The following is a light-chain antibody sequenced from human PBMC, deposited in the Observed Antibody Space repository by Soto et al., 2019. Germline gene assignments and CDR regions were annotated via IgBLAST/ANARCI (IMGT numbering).Light chain of an antibody. CDR1: QSVSSN. CDR2: GSS. Sequence: EIVMKQAPATLSVSPGERATLSCRASQSVSSNLAWYQQKPGQAPRLLLYGSSTRATGIPARFSGSGSGTEFTLTISRLQSEDFAVYYCQQYNNWPPTFGGGTKVDI. J-gene: IGKJ4*01. V-gene: IGKV3D-15*01. CDR3: QQYNNWPPT.